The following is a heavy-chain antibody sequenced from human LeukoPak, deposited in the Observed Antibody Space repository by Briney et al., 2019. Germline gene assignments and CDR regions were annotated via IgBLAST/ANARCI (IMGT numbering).Heavy chain of an antibody. CDR3: VRGTGY. Sequence: GGSLRLSCSVSGFTFGTYVMHWVRQAPGKGLEYVSAISSNGDNTYYADSVKGRFTISRDNSKNTLYLQMSSLRADDTAVYYCVRGTGYWGQGTLASVSS. J-gene: IGHJ4*02. CDR2: ISSNGDNT. CDR1: GFTFGTYV. V-gene: IGHV3-64D*06.